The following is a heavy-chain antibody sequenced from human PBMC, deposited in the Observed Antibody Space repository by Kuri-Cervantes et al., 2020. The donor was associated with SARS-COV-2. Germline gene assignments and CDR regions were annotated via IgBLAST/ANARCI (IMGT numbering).Heavy chain of an antibody. CDR2: ISYDGSNK. CDR3: ASTTLYDFWSGYYARGAFDI. D-gene: IGHD3-3*01. Sequence: LSLTCAASGFTFSSYAMHWVRQAPGKGLEWVAVISYDGSNKYYADSVKGRFTISRDNSKNTLYLQMNSLRAEDTAVYYCASTTLYDFWSGYYARGAFDIWGQGTMVTVSS. V-gene: IGHV3-30-3*01. CDR1: GFTFSSYA. J-gene: IGHJ3*02.